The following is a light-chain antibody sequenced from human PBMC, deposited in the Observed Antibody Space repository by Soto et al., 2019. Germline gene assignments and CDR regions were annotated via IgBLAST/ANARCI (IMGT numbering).Light chain of an antibody. CDR1: SSDVGGSNY. CDR2: DVS. J-gene: IGLJ1*01. Sequence: QSALIQPASVSGSPGQSITISCTGTSSDVGGSNYVSWYQQHPGKAPKLMIYDVSNRPSGVSNRFSGSKSGNTASLTISGLQAEDEADYYCGSYTSSSTLYVFGTGTKLTVL. CDR3: GSYTSSSTLYV. V-gene: IGLV2-14*01.